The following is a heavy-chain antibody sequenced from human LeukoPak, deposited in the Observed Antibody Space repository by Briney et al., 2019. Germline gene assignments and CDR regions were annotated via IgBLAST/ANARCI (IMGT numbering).Heavy chain of an antibody. D-gene: IGHD3-10*01. J-gene: IGHJ4*02. CDR1: GFAFSSYA. Sequence: PGASLRLSCAATGFAFSSYAMSWVRQAPGKGLEWVSAISGSGGSTYYADSVKGRFTISRDNFKNTLYLQMNSLRAEDTAVYYCAKVPYRITYYYFDYWGQGTLVTVSS. V-gene: IGHV3-23*01. CDR2: ISGSGGST. CDR3: AKVPYRITYYYFDY.